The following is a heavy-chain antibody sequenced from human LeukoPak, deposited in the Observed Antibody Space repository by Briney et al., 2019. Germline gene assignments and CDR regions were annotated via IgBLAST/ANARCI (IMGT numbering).Heavy chain of an antibody. Sequence: PSETLSLTCAVYGGSFSGYYWSWIRQPPGKGLEWIGEINHSGSTNYNPSLKSRVTISVDTSKNQFSLKLSSVTAADTAVYYCARGPRRWFGEPYYFDYWGQGTLVTVSS. D-gene: IGHD3-10*01. J-gene: IGHJ4*02. CDR3: ARGPRRWFGEPYYFDY. CDR2: INHSGST. CDR1: GGSFSGYY. V-gene: IGHV4-34*01.